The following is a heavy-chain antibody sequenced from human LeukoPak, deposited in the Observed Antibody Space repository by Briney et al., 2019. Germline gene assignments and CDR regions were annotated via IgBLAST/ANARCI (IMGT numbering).Heavy chain of an antibody. CDR2: IYTSGST. D-gene: IGHD6-19*01. CDR3: ARDTVALTTDY. Sequence: SETLSLTCSVSDGSMKSYHWSWIRQPAGKGLEWIGRIYTSGSTDYNPSLMSRVTMSVDTSKNQFSLKLSSVTAADTAVYYCARDTVALTTDYWGQGTLVTVSS. J-gene: IGHJ4*02. V-gene: IGHV4-4*07. CDR1: DGSMKSYH.